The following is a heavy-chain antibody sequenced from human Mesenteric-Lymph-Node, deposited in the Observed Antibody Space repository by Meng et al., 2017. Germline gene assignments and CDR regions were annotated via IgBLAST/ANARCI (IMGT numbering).Heavy chain of an antibody. V-gene: IGHV4-31*03. CDR1: GGSVSSGCYY. CDR2: IYYSGST. D-gene: IGHD6-19*01. Sequence: QVHLQESGPGLVKPSQTLSLTCTVSGGSVSSGCYYWTWIRQHPGKGLEWFGHIYYSGSTFYNPSLKRRVIISIDTSKNQFSLNLRSVTAADTAVYYCARVSSGWDYFDYWGQGTLVTVSS. J-gene: IGHJ4*02. CDR3: ARVSSGWDYFDY.